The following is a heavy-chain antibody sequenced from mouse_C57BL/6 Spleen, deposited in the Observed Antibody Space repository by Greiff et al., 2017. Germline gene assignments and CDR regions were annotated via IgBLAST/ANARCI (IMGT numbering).Heavy chain of an antibody. CDR1: GYTFTDYE. Sequence: QVQLKESGAELVRPGASVTLSCKASGYTFTDYEMHWVKQTPVHGLEWIGAIDPETGGTAYNQKFKGKAILTADKSSSTAYMELRRLTSEASAVYYCTYWGGYFFYYFDYWGQGTSRTVSS. J-gene: IGHJ2*02. V-gene: IGHV1-15*01. D-gene: IGHD2-3*01. CDR2: IDPETGGT. CDR3: TYWGGYFFYYFDY.